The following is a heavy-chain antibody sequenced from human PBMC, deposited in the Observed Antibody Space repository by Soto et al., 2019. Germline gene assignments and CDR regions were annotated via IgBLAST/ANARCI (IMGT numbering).Heavy chain of an antibody. Sequence: ASVQVSCKASGYTFTSYAMHWVRQAPGQRLEWMGWINAGNGNTKYSQKFQGRVTITRDTSASTAYMELSSLRSEDTAVYYCARGRNYCSSTSCRYNWFDPWGQGTLVTVSS. J-gene: IGHJ5*02. CDR1: GYTFTSYA. CDR2: INAGNGNT. D-gene: IGHD2-2*01. V-gene: IGHV1-3*01. CDR3: ARGRNYCSSTSCRYNWFDP.